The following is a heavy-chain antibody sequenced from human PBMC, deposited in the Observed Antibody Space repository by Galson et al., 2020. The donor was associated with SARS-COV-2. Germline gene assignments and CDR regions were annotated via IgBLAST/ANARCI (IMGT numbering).Heavy chain of an antibody. J-gene: IGHJ4*02. CDR3: LSFSSSRQTF. V-gene: IGHV3-64D*09. CDR2: MSSNGGTS. CDR1: GFIFSDFA. Sequence: GGSLRLSCSASGFIFSDFAMHWVRQAPGKGLEYVSAMSSNGGTSFYIDSVNGRFTMSRDNSKNTLDLQMTGLRLEDTALYYCLSFSSSRQTFWGQGTLVTVSP. D-gene: IGHD6-6*01.